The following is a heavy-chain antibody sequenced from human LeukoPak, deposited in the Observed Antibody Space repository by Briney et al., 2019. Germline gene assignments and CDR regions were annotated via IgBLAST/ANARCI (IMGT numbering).Heavy chain of an antibody. V-gene: IGHV4-59*08. CDR3: ARSPLTAIPGNY. CDR1: GGSISSYY. J-gene: IGHJ4*02. Sequence: SETLSLTCTVSGGSISSYYWSWIRQPPGKGLEWIGYIYYSGSTNYNPSLKSRATISVDTSKNQFSLKLSSVTAADTAVYYCARSPLTAIPGNYWGQGTLVTVSS. D-gene: IGHD2-21*02. CDR2: IYYSGST.